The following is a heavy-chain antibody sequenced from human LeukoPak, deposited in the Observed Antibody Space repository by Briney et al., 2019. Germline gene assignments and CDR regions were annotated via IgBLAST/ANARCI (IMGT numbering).Heavy chain of an antibody. D-gene: IGHD3-22*01. CDR1: GFTFSSYA. CDR3: ARGYYDSSGYLVFDY. J-gene: IGHJ4*02. CDR2: ISYDGSNK. Sequence: PGGSLRLSCAASGFTFSSYAMHWVRQAPGKGLEWVAVISYDGSNKYYADSVKGRFTISRDNSKNTLYLQMNSLRAEDTAVYYCARGYYDSSGYLVFDYWGQGTLVTVSS. V-gene: IGHV3-30-3*01.